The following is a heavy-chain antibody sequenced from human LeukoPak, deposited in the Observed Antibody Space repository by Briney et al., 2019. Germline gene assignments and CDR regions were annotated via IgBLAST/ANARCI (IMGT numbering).Heavy chain of an antibody. CDR1: GFTFSDSG. D-gene: IGHD4-17*01. J-gene: IGHJ4*02. CDR2: ISFDGSRR. Sequence: GRPLRLSCAASGFTFSDSGMHWVRQAPGKGLEWVAIISFDGSRRFYADSVRGRFTVSRDNSKNTLFLQMDSLSADDTGVYYCAKEGTDYGDYPYFFDYWGQGTLVTVSS. V-gene: IGHV3-30*18. CDR3: AKEGTDYGDYPYFFDY.